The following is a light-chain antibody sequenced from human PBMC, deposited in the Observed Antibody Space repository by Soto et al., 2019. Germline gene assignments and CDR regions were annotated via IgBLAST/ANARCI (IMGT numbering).Light chain of an antibody. Sequence: IQMTQSPSSLSASVGDGVTLTCRASHTIATSLNWYQQKPGQVPEVMIYGASRLNVGVPSRFTGSGYGTDFTLTITNLQPEDFAIYYCQQFYYYPHTFGQGTKLEVK. J-gene: IGKJ2*01. CDR2: GAS. V-gene: IGKV1-39*01. CDR3: QQFYYYPHT. CDR1: HTIATS.